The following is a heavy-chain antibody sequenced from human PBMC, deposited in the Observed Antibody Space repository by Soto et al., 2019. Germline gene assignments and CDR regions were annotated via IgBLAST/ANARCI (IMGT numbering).Heavy chain of an antibody. D-gene: IGHD6-19*01. V-gene: IGHV1-46*01. CDR2: INPSGGST. Sequence: ASVKVSCKASGYTFTSYYMHWVRQAPGQGLEWMGIINPSGGSTSYAQKIQGRVTMTEDTSTDTAYMELSSLRSEDTAVYYCATDSRSSGWYRVDHPSYGMDVWGQGTTVTVSS. CDR3: ATDSRSSGWYRVDHPSYGMDV. CDR1: GYTFTSYY. J-gene: IGHJ6*02.